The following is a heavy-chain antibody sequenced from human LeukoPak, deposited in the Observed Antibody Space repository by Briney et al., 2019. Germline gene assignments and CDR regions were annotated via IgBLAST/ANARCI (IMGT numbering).Heavy chain of an antibody. CDR1: GFTFSSYA. V-gene: IGHV3-23*01. CDR2: ISGSGGST. Sequence: GGSLRLSCAASGFTFSSYAMSWVRQAPGKGLEWVSAISGSGGSTYYADSVKGRFTISRDNSKNTLYPQMNSLRAEDTAVYYCAKVPKQWLEYYFDYWGQGTLVTVSS. J-gene: IGHJ4*02. D-gene: IGHD6-19*01. CDR3: AKVPKQWLEYYFDY.